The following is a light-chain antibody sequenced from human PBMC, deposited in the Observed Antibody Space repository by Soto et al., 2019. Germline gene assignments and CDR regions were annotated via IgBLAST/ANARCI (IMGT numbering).Light chain of an antibody. CDR2: WAS. V-gene: IGKV4-1*01. CDR1: QSVLYRSNNNNY. CDR3: QQYDSTPWT. J-gene: IGKJ1*01. Sequence: DTVMTQSPDSLAVSLGERATINCKSSQSVLYRSNNNNYLAWYQQKPGQPPKLLIYWASTRASGVPERFSGSGSGTDFTLTISGLQAEDVALYYCQQYDSTPWTFGQGTKVEIK.